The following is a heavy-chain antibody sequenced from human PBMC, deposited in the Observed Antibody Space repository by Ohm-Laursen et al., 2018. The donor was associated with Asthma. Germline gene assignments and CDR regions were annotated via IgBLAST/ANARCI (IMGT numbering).Heavy chain of an antibody. Sequence: SQTLSLTCTLSGASFSTYYWGWIRQPPGKGLEWIGYIYSTGSTNYNPSLESRVTISIDTSTNQFSLKLSSVTAADTAVYYCARGHDYNLYWGQGTLVTVSS. CDR2: IYSTGST. J-gene: IGHJ4*02. D-gene: IGHD5-24*01. CDR3: ARGHDYNLY. CDR1: GASFSTYY. V-gene: IGHV4-59*01.